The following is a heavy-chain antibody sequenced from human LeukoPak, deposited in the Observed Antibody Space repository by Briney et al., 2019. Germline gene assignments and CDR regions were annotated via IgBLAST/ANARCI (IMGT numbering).Heavy chain of an antibody. CDR2: IKGDGSEK. J-gene: IGHJ3*01. D-gene: IGHD3-10*01. CDR3: ARPLRTGVTGYGFDL. Sequence: GGSLRLSCAASGFTFSNYWMSWVRQAPGKGLEWVANIKGDGSEKYYVDSGEGRFSVSRDNAKTSLYLQMNSLRAEDTAIYYCARPLRTGVTGYGFDLWGQGTMVTVSS. CDR1: GFTFSNYW. V-gene: IGHV3-7*01.